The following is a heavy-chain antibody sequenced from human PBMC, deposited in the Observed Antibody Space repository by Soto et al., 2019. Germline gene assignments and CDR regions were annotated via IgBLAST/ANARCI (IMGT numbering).Heavy chain of an antibody. CDR3: ATDRPNRGSYWHNWFDP. CDR2: FDSENGET. V-gene: IGHV1-24*01. J-gene: IGHJ5*02. CDR1: GYTLTELS. D-gene: IGHD1-26*01. Sequence: GASVKVSCKVSGYTLTELSMHWVRQAPGKGLEWMGGFDSENGETIYAQKFQGRVTMTEDTFTDTAYMELSSLRSEDTAVYYCATDRPNRGSYWHNWFDPWGQGTLVTVSS.